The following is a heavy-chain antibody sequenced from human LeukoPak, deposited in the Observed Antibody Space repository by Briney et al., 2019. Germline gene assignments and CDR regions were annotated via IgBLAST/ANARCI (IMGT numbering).Heavy chain of an antibody. V-gene: IGHV1-24*01. Sequence: ASVTVSCKISEYTLIKLTMHWVRQAPGKGLEWMGNFDPEDGEIIYAQKFQGRVTIVRDTSASTAYMDLSSLTSEDTALYYCARGRWVGTTQAYYLDYWGQGTLVAVSS. D-gene: IGHD1-26*01. CDR3: ARGRWVGTTQAYYLDY. CDR1: EYTLIKLT. J-gene: IGHJ4*02. CDR2: FDPEDGEI.